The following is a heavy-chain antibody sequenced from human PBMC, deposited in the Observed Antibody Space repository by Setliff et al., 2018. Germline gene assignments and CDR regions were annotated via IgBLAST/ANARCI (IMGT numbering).Heavy chain of an antibody. D-gene: IGHD3-10*01. Sequence: PSETLSLTCTVSGGSITSGSSYWSWIRQPAGRGLEWMGHIDPSGNTNYHPSLRSRVTISRDTSKNQFSLKLTSVTAADTAVYFCARSLSSGSYWNPRPFYSDSWGQGTLVTVSS. CDR1: GGSITSGSSY. J-gene: IGHJ4*02. CDR2: IDPSGNT. CDR3: ARSLSSGSYWNPRPFYSDS. V-gene: IGHV4-61*09.